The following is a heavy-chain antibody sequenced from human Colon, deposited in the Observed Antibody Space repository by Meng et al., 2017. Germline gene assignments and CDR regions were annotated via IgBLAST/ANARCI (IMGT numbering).Heavy chain of an antibody. J-gene: IGHJ4*02. CDR3: ASQWLIRRVDY. CDR1: GDSISSGSY. CDR2: VHHRGIT. D-gene: IGHD5-12*01. Sequence: GSLRLSCAVSGDSISSGSYWGWIRQSPEKGLEWIGSVHHRGITFYNPSLKSRVTISLDTSKNRFSLTLTSVTAADTAVYYCASQWLIRRVDYWGQGTLVTVS. V-gene: IGHV4-38-2*01.